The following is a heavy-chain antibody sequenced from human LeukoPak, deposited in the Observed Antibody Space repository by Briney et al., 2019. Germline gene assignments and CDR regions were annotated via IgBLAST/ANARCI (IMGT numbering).Heavy chain of an antibody. CDR3: ARVSYFNWYFDL. CDR2: ISTYNGNT. Sequence: ASVKVSCKASGYTFTSYSINWVRQAPGQGLEWMGWISTYNGNTNYAQKLQGRVTMTTDTSTSTAYMELRSLRSDDTAVYYCARVSYFNWYFDLWGRGTLSLSPQ. CDR1: GYTFTSYS. J-gene: IGHJ2*01. V-gene: IGHV1-18*01. D-gene: IGHD1-26*01.